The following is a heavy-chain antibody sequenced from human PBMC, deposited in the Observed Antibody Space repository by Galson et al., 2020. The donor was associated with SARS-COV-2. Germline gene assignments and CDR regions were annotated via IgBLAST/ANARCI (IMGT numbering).Heavy chain of an antibody. CDR1: GGSINTRSYY. D-gene: IGHD2-21*02. V-gene: IGHV4-39*01. CDR2: MYPSRKT. CDR3: GRHAYCGGDCYWTCVQY. Sequence: SETLSLTCSVSGGSINTRSYYWGWLRQPPGKGVEWIGSMYPSRKTYYNPSLRSRATISADTSNNQLSLRLSSVTAADTAVYYYGRHAYCGGDCYWTCVQYWGQGTLVTVSS. J-gene: IGHJ4*02.